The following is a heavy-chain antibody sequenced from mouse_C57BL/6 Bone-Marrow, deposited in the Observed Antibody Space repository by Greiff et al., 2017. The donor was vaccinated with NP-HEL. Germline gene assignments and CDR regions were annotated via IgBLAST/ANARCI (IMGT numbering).Heavy chain of an antibody. D-gene: IGHD1-1*01. Sequence: EVQVVESGGDLVKPGGSLKLSCAASGFTFSSYGMSWVRQTPDKRLEWVATISSGGSYTYYPDSVKGRFTISRDNAKNTLYLQMSSLKSEDTAMYYCARRSYGSTLYYYAMDYWGQGTSVTVSS. CDR1: GFTFSSYG. V-gene: IGHV5-6*01. CDR3: ARRSYGSTLYYYAMDY. J-gene: IGHJ4*01. CDR2: ISSGGSYT.